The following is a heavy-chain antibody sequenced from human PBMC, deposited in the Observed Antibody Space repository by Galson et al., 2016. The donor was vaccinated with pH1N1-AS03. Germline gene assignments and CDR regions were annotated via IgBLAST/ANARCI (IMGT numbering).Heavy chain of an antibody. CDR3: AARYYYETSAYYLLDPFHI. V-gene: IGHV3-9*01. Sequence: SLRLSCAASGFKFADYTMHWVRQGPGKGLEWVAGISWNNESISYADSLKGRFTISRDNVKNSLYLQMDSLTTEDTALYYCAARYYYETSAYYLLDPFHIWGQGTKVTVSS. D-gene: IGHD3-22*01. CDR2: ISWNNESI. J-gene: IGHJ3*02. CDR1: GFKFADYT.